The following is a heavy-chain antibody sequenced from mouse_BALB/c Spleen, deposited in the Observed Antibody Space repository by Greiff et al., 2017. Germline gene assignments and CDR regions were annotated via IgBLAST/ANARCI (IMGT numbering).Heavy chain of an antibody. V-gene: IGHV1-54*01. CDR3: ARGITTVVATDYFDY. CDR2: INPGSGGT. D-gene: IGHD1-1*01. J-gene: IGHJ2*01. CDR1: GYAFTNYL. Sequence: VQLQESGAELVRPGTSVKVSCKASGYAFTNYLIEWVKQRPGQGLEWIGVINPGSGGTNYNEKFKGKATLTADKSSSTAYMQLSSLTSDDSAVYFCARGITTVVATDYFDYWGQGTTLTVSS.